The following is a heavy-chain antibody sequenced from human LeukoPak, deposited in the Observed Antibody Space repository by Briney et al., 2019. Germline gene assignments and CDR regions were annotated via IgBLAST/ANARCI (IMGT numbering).Heavy chain of an antibody. D-gene: IGHD3-9*01. Sequence: GGSLRLSCAASGFTFSSYAMSWVRQAPGKGLEWVSAISGSGGSTYYADSVKGRFTISRDNSKNTLYLQMNSLRAEDTAVYYCAKDLGDPLRYFDWLPGGMDVWGQGTTVTVSS. CDR3: AKDLGDPLRYFDWLPGGMDV. CDR1: GFTFSSYA. CDR2: ISGSGGST. J-gene: IGHJ6*02. V-gene: IGHV3-23*01.